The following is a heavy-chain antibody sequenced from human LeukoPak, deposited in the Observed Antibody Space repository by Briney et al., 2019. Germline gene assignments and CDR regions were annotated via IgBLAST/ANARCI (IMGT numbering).Heavy chain of an antibody. D-gene: IGHD6-13*01. J-gene: IGHJ6*04. Sequence: GASVKVSCKASGYTFTSYYMHWVRQAPGQGLEWMGIINPSGGSTSYAQKFQGRVTMTRDTSTSTVYMELSSLRSEDTAVYYCARVFGGGAAAGPVYYYGMDVWGKGTTVTVSS. CDR1: GYTFTSYY. V-gene: IGHV1-46*01. CDR2: INPSGGST. CDR3: ARVFGGGAAAGPVYYYGMDV.